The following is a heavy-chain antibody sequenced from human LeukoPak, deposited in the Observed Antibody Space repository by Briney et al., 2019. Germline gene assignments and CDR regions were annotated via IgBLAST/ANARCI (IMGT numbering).Heavy chain of an antibody. D-gene: IGHD3-10*01. J-gene: IGHJ5*02. CDR3: ARGRGGSGSYYKSGNWFDP. CDR1: GYTFTTHD. Sequence: GASVRVSCKASGYTFTTHDINWERQAPGEGLEWMGWIDPTNQNTYYAQKFQGSVTMTRNTSISTTYMELSSLRSEDTAVYYCARGRGGSGSYYKSGNWFDPWGQGTLVTVSS. V-gene: IGHV1-8*01. CDR2: IDPTNQNT.